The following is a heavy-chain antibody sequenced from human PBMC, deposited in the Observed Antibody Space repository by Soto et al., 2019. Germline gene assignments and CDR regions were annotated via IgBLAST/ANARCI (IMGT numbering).Heavy chain of an antibody. CDR2: ISAYNGNT. J-gene: IGHJ4*02. CDR3: ARTVERNRSDY. CDR1: GYTFTSYG. D-gene: IGHD1-1*01. V-gene: IGHV1-18*01. Sequence: QVQLVQSGAEVKKPGASVKVSCKASGYTFTSYGISWVRQAPGQGLGWMGWISAYNGNTNYPQKLQGRGTMTTDTSRSTDKVEMRSLRSDDTAVYYCARTVERNRSDYWGQGALVTVS.